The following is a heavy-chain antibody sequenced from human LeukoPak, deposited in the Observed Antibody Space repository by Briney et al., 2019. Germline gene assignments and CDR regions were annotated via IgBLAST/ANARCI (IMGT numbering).Heavy chain of an antibody. CDR1: GFTFRSYW. D-gene: IGHD1-1*01. V-gene: IGHV3-74*01. J-gene: IGHJ4*02. CDR2: INSDGSRI. CDR3: VRDLGWNEDY. Sequence: SGGSLRLSCAASGFTFRSYWMQWVRQAPGKGLFWVSRINSDGSRIGYADSVKGRFTISRDNAKNTLYLQMNSLRVEDTAVYYCVRDLGWNEDYWGQGTLVTVSS.